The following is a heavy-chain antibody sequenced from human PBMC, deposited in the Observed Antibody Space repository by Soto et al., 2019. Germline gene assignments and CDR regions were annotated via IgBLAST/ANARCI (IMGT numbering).Heavy chain of an antibody. CDR2: IYYSGST. CDR3: ARDNGGAYDPVE. D-gene: IGHD3-22*01. V-gene: IGHV4-30-4*01. CDR1: GVSISSGDYY. J-gene: IGHJ4*02. Sequence: SETLSLTCTVSGVSISSGDYYWSWIRQPPGKGLEWIGYIYYSGSTYYNPSLKSRVTLSVDTSKNQFSLKLSSVTAADTAVYYCARDNGGAYDPVEWGQGXLVTVYS.